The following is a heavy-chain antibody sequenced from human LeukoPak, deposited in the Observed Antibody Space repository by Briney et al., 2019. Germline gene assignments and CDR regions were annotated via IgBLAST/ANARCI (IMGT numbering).Heavy chain of an antibody. Sequence: SETLSLTCTVSSGSISTSNYYWGWVRQPPGKALEWIGNIFYSGSTYYSPSLKSRVTISVDTSKNQFSLKLSSVTAADTAVYYCARDSYGGNSGFDYWGQGTLVTVSS. CDR1: SGSISTSNYY. CDR3: ARDSYGGNSGFDY. V-gene: IGHV4-39*07. J-gene: IGHJ4*02. D-gene: IGHD4-23*01. CDR2: IFYSGST.